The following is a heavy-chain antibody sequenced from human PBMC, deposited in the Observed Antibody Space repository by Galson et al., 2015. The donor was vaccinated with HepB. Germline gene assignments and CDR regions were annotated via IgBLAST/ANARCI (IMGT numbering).Heavy chain of an antibody. CDR3: ARGSAWSHFDH. CDR1: GYIFTDYD. V-gene: IGHV1-8*01. J-gene: IGHJ4*02. D-gene: IGHD6-19*01. CDR2: MSTNSGAT. Sequence: SVKVSCKASGYIFTDYDIHWVRQATGQGPEWMGWMSTNSGATGYAQKFQGRVTMTRHTSRSTPYMELSSLRSEDTAVYFCARGSAWSHFDHWGQGSLVTV.